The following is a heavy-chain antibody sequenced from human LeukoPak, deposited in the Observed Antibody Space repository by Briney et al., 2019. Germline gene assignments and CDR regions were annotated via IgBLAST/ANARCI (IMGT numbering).Heavy chain of an antibody. Sequence: SETLSLTCAVYGGSFSGYYWSWIRQPPGKGLEWIGEINHSGSTNYNPSIKSRVTISVDTSKNQFSLKLSSVTAADTAVYYCARGSQSLGYCSGGSCRAKIFDYWGQGTLVTVSS. V-gene: IGHV4-34*01. CDR1: GGSFSGYY. J-gene: IGHJ4*02. D-gene: IGHD2-15*01. CDR3: ARGSQSLGYCSGGSCRAKIFDY. CDR2: INHSGST.